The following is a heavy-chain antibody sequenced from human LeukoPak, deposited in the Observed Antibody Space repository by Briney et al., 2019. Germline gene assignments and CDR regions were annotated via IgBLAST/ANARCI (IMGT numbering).Heavy chain of an antibody. J-gene: IGHJ6*02. V-gene: IGHV3-7*04. CDR2: IKQDGSEK. CDR3: ARGGRDYYYGMDV. CDR1: EFTFTGYW. Sequence: PGGSLRLSCAASEFTFTGYWMSWVRQAPGKGLEWVANIKQDGSEKSYVDSVKGRFTISRDNAKNSLYLQMNSLRAKDTAVYYCARGGRDYYYGMDVWGQGTTVTVSS.